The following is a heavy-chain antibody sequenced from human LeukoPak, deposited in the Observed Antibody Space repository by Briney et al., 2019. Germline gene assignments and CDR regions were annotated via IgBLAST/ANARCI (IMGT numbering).Heavy chain of an antibody. CDR1: GGSISSGGYY. CDR2: IYHSGST. J-gene: IGHJ6*02. V-gene: IGHV4-30-2*05. D-gene: IGHD6-19*01. Sequence: SETLSLTCTVSGGSISSGGYYWSWLRQPPGKGLEWVGYIYHSGSTYYNPSLKSRVTISVDTSKDQFSLKLSSVTAADTAVYYCARDSSGWYYYYGMDVWGQGTTVTVSS. CDR3: ARDSSGWYYYYGMDV.